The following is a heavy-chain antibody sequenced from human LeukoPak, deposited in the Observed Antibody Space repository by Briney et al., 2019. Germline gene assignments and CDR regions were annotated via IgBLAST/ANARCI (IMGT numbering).Heavy chain of an antibody. CDR2: IYYSGST. D-gene: IGHD3-22*01. CDR1: GGSISSYY. J-gene: IGHJ5*02. Sequence: SETLSLTCTVSGGSISSYYWSWIRQPPGKGLEWIGYIYYSGSTNYNPSLKSRVTISVDTSKNQFSLKLSSVTAADTAVYYCARDRSGYDSSGYYGWFDPWGQGTLVTVSS. V-gene: IGHV4-59*01. CDR3: ARDRSGYDSSGYYGWFDP.